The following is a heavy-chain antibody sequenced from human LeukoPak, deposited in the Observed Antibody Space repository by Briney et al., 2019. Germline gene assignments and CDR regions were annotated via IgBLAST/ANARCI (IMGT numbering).Heavy chain of an antibody. J-gene: IGHJ6*04. CDR3: ARDFPMDV. V-gene: IGHV3-30*04. CDR2: ISYDGSNK. CDR1: GFTFSSYA. Sequence: PGRSLRLSCAASGFTFSSYAMHWVRRAPGKGLEWVAVISYDGSNKYYADSVKGRFTISRDNSKNTLYLQMNGLRAEDTAVYYCARDFPMDVWGKGTTVTVSS.